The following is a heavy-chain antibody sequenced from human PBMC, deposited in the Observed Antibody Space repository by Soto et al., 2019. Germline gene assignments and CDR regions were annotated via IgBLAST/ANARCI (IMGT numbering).Heavy chain of an antibody. Sequence: ASVKVSCKASGYTFTSYYMHWVRQAPGQGLEWMGIINPSGGSTSYAQKFQGRVTMTRDTSTSTVYMELSSLRSEDTAVYYCARDVQGLGELFTGEYYYYGMDVWGQGTTVTVSS. CDR1: GYTFTSYY. CDR3: ARDVQGLGELFTGEYYYYGMDV. D-gene: IGHD3-10*01. V-gene: IGHV1-46*01. CDR2: INPSGGST. J-gene: IGHJ6*02.